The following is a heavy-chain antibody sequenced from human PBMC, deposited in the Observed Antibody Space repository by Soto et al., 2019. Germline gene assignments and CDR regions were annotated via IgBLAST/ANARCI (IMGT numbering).Heavy chain of an antibody. CDR3: ARRAGTMVRGVIGY. V-gene: IGHV4-34*01. D-gene: IGHD3-10*01. CDR2: INHSGST. Sequence: QVQLQQWGAGLLKPSETLSLTCAVYGGSFSGYYWSWIRQPPGKGLEWIGEINHSGSTNYNPSLKRRVTISVDTSKNQFSLKLSSVTAADTAVYYCARRAGTMVRGVIGYWGQGTLVTVSS. J-gene: IGHJ4*02. CDR1: GGSFSGYY.